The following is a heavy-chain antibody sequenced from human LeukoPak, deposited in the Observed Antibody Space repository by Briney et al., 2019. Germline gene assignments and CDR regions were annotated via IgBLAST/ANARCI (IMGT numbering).Heavy chain of an antibody. D-gene: IGHD2-8*01. Sequence: GRSLRLSCAASGFTFSRYAMNWVRQAPGKGLEWVAVISYDGSNKYYADSVKGRFTISRDNSKNTLYLQMNSLRAEDTAVYYCARGPERTGLGTIYYYGMDVWAKGPRSPSP. CDR3: ARGPERTGLGTIYYYGMDV. J-gene: IGHJ6*02. V-gene: IGHV3-30-3*01. CDR1: GFTFSRYA. CDR2: ISYDGSNK.